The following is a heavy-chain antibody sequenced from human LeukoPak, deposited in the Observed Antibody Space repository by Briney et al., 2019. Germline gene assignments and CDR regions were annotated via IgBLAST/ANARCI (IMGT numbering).Heavy chain of an antibody. J-gene: IGHJ5*02. CDR3: ARHYFGGIRLGELSLLATGVEWFDP. CDR1: GFAFSSYA. V-gene: IGHV4-39*01. D-gene: IGHD3-16*02. Sequence: GSLRLSCAASGFAFSSYAMSWVRQAPGKGLEWIGSIYYSGSTYYNPSLKSRVTISVDTSKNQFSLKLSSVTAADTAVYYCARHYFGGIRLGELSLLATGVEWFDPWGQGTLVTVSS. CDR2: IYYSGST.